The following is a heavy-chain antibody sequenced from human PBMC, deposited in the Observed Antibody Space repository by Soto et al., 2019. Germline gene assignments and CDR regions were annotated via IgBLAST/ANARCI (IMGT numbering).Heavy chain of an antibody. D-gene: IGHD4-17*01. J-gene: IGHJ6*03. V-gene: IGHV4-59*01. CDR3: AREDYGDYYYMDV. CDR2: IYYSGST. Sequence: SETLSLTCTVSGGSISSYYWSWIRQPPGKGLEWIGYIYYSGSTNYNPSLKSRVTISVDTSKNQFSLKLSSVTAADTAVYYCAREDYGDYYYMDVWGKGTTVTVSS. CDR1: GGSISSYY.